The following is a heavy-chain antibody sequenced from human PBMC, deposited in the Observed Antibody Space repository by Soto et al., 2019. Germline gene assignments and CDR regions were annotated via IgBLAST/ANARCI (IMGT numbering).Heavy chain of an antibody. Sequence: SVKVSCKASGGTFSSYAISWVRQAPGQRLEWMGGIIPIFGTANYAQKFQGRVTITADESTSTAYMELSSLRSEDTAVYYCARAERSSSIAPYYDMDVWGQGTTVNVSS. CDR1: GGTFSSYA. D-gene: IGHD6-6*01. V-gene: IGHV1-69*13. J-gene: IGHJ6*02. CDR2: IIPIFGTA. CDR3: ARAERSSSIAPYYDMDV.